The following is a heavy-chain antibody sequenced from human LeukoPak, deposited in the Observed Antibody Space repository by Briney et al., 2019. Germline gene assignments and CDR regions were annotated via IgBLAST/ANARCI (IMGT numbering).Heavy chain of an antibody. Sequence: NPSETLSLTCAVYGGSFSGYYWNWLRQPPGKGLEWIGEINHSGSTNYNPSLKSRVTISVDTSKNQFSLNLSSVTAADTAVYYCARGGRSWLLLKRYFDLWGRGTLVTVSS. J-gene: IGHJ2*01. D-gene: IGHD3-22*01. CDR3: ARGGRSWLLLKRYFDL. V-gene: IGHV4-34*01. CDR1: GGSFSGYY. CDR2: INHSGST.